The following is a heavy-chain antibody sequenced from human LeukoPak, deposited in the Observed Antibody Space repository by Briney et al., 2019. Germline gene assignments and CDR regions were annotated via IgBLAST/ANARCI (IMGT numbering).Heavy chain of an antibody. CDR3: AREREGGELRNGMDV. J-gene: IGHJ6*02. CDR1: GFTFSRYA. D-gene: IGHD1-26*01. V-gene: IGHV3-23*01. Sequence: PGGSLRLSCAASGFTFSRYAMSWVRQAPGKGLEWVSAISGSGGSTYYADSVKGRFTISRDNSKNTLYLQMNSLRAEDTAVYYCAREREGGELRNGMDVWGQGTLITVSS. CDR2: ISGSGGST.